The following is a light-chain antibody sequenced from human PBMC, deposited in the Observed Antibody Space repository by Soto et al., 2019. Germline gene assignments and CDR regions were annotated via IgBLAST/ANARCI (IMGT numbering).Light chain of an antibody. CDR1: SSDVGGYNY. V-gene: IGLV2-8*01. Sequence: QSVLTQPPSASGSPGQSVTISYTGTSSDVGGYNYVSWYQHHPGKAPKLIIYEVTKRPSGVPDRFSGSKSGNTASLSVSGLQAEDEADYYCSSYADTTYVFGTGTKVTVL. CDR3: SSYADTTYV. CDR2: EVT. J-gene: IGLJ1*01.